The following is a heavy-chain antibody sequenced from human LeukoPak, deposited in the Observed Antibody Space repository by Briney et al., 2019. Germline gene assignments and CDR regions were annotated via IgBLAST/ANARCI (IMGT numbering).Heavy chain of an antibody. CDR2: IYYSGST. CDR3: ARDRSGDYDFDY. D-gene: IGHD4-17*01. J-gene: IGHJ4*02. CDR1: GGSISSGDYY. V-gene: IGHV4-30-4*08. Sequence: SQTLSLTCTVSGGSISSGDYYWSWIRQPPGKGLEWIGYIYYSGSTYYNPSLKSRVTISVDTSKNQFSLKLSSVTAADTAVYYCARDRSGDYDFDYWGRGTLVTVSS.